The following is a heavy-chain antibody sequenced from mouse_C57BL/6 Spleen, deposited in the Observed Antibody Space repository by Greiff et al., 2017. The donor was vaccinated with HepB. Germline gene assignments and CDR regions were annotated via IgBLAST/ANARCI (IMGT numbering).Heavy chain of an antibody. CDR3: ASFTTVVANYFDY. CDR1: GFTFSSYG. CDR2: ISSGGSYT. D-gene: IGHD1-1*01. J-gene: IGHJ2*01. V-gene: IGHV5-6*02. Sequence: EVKLVESGGDLVKPGGSLKLSCAASGFTFSSYGMSWVRQTPDKRLEWVATISSGGSYTYYPDSVKGRFTISRDNAKNTLYLQMSSLKSEDTAMYYCASFTTVVANYFDYWGQGTTLTVSS.